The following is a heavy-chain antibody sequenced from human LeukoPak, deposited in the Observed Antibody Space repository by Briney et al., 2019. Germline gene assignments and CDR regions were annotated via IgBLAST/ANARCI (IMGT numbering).Heavy chain of an antibody. CDR2: IYYSGST. CDR1: GGSISSSSYY. D-gene: IGHD3-16*02. V-gene: IGHV4-39*07. J-gene: IGHJ3*02. Sequence: SETLSLTCTVSGGSISSSSYYWGWIRQPPGKGLEWIGSIYYSGSTYYNPSLKSRLTISVDTSKNQFSLKLTSVTAADTAVYYCARDIYSYGGLVAFDIWGQGTMVTVSS. CDR3: ARDIYSYGGLVAFDI.